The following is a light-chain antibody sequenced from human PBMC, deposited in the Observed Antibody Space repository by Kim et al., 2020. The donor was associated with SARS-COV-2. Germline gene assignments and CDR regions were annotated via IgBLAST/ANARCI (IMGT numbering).Light chain of an antibody. CDR2: GKN. CDR3: NSRDSNYNVV. V-gene: IGLV3-19*01. J-gene: IGLJ2*01. Sequence: SSELTQDPAVSVALGQTVRITCQGDSLRSYYATWYQQKPGQAPILVIYGKNNRPSGIPDRFSGSSSGNTASLTITGTQAGDEADYYCNSRDSNYNVVFGGGTKLTVL. CDR1: SLRSYY.